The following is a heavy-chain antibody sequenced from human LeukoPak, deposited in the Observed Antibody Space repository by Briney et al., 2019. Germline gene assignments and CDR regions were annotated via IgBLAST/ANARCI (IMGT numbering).Heavy chain of an antibody. V-gene: IGHV3-23*01. CDR2: ISGSGGST. J-gene: IGHJ2*01. Sequence: RSLRLSCAASGFTFSSYAMSWVRQAPGKGLERVSAISGSGGSTYYADSVKGRFTISRDNSKNTLYLQMNSLRAEDTAVYYCAKVLRFLEWLPKNWYFDLWGRGTLVTVSS. D-gene: IGHD3-3*01. CDR3: AKVLRFLEWLPKNWYFDL. CDR1: GFTFSSYA.